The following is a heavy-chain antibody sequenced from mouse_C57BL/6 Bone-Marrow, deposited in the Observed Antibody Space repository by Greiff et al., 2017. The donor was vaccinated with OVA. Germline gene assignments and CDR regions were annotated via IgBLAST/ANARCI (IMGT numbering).Heavy chain of an antibody. J-gene: IGHJ4*01. CDR3: ARYSNYDAMDY. D-gene: IGHD2-5*01. V-gene: IGHV1-50*01. CDR1: GYTFTSYW. CDR2: IDPSDSYT. Sequence: QVQLKQPGAELVKPGASVKLSCKASGYTFTSYWMQWVKQRPGQGLEWIGEIDPSDSYTNYNQKFKGKATLTVDTSSSTAYMQLSSLTSEDSAVYYCARYSNYDAMDYWGQGTSVTVSS.